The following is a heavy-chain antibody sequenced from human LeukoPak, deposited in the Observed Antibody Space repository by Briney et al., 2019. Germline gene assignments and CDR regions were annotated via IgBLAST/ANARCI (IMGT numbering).Heavy chain of an antibody. CDR3: ARRKVRGVRASRYYYYMDV. J-gene: IGHJ6*03. D-gene: IGHD3-10*01. CDR1: GGSFSGYY. Sequence: KPSETLSLTCAVYGGSFSGYYWSWIRQPPGKGLEWIGEINHSGSTNYNPSLKSRVTISVDTSKNQFSLKLSSVTAADTAVYYCARRKVRGVRASRYYYYMDVWGKGTTITISS. CDR2: INHSGST. V-gene: IGHV4-34*01.